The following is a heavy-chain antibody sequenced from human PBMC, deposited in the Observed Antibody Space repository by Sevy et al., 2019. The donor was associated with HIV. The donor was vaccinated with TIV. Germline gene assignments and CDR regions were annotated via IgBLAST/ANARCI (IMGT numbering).Heavy chain of an antibody. J-gene: IGHJ3*02. CDR2: ISSSSSYI. CDR1: GFTFSSYS. CDR3: ARSFSGWPSYNAFDI. Sequence: GGSLRLSCAASGFTFSSYSMNWVRQAPGKGLEWVSSISSSSSYIYYADSVKDRFTISRDNAKNSLYLQMNSLRAEDTAVYYCARSFSGWPSYNAFDIWGQGTMVTVSS. D-gene: IGHD6-19*01. V-gene: IGHV3-21*01.